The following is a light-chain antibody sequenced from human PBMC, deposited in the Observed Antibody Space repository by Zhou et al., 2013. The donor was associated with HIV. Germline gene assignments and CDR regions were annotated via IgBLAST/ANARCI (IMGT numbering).Light chain of an antibody. CDR2: ATS. CDR3: QKYNSAPLT. CDR1: QVIGNF. V-gene: IGKV1-27*01. J-gene: IGKJ4*01. Sequence: DIQMTQSPSSLSASVGDRVTITCRASQVIGNFLAWYQQRPGEGPNLLIYATSTLRSGVPSRFSGSGSGTTFTLTISSLQPEDVATYYCQKYNSAPLTFGGGTKVGI.